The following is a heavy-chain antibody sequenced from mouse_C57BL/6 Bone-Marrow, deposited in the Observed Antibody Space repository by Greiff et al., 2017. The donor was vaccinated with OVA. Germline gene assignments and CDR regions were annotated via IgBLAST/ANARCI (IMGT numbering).Heavy chain of an antibody. CDR1: GFTFSSYA. CDR2: ISDGGSYT. J-gene: IGHJ4*01. D-gene: IGHD2-2*01. Sequence: EVNVVESGGGLVKPGGSLKLSCAASGFTFSSYAMSWVRQTPEKRLEWVATISDGGSYTYYPDNVKGRFTISRDNAKNNLYLQMSHLKSEDTAMYYCARWLPYYYAMDYWGQGTSVTVSS. CDR3: ARWLPYYYAMDY. V-gene: IGHV5-4*03.